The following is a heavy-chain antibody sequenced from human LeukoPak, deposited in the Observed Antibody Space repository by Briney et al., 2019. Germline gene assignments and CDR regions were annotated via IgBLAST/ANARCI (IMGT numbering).Heavy chain of an antibody. D-gene: IGHD3-10*01. CDR2: IHHSGST. CDR3: ARSLWFGEFLY. CDR1: GYFISSGYY. J-gene: IGHJ4*02. V-gene: IGHV4-38-2*02. Sequence: SETLSLTCTVSGYFISSGYYWGWIRQPPGKGLQWIGSIHHSGSTYYNPSLKSRVTISVDTSKNQFSLKLSSVTAADTAVYYCARSLWFGEFLYWGQGTLVTVSS.